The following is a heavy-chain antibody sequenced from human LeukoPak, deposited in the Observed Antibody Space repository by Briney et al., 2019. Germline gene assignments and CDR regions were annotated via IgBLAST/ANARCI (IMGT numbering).Heavy chain of an antibody. Sequence: AAVKVSCKASGYTFTSYGIRWARQAPGAGLEWMGWISAYNGNTNYAQKLQGRVTMTTDTSTSTAYMELRSLRSDDTSVFFQAEHAIRYFDWLLTSLDYYYGMDVWGQGTTVTVSS. D-gene: IGHD3-9*01. J-gene: IGHJ6*02. V-gene: IGHV1-18*01. CDR3: AEHAIRYFDWLLTSLDYYYGMDV. CDR1: GYTFTSYG. CDR2: ISAYNGNT.